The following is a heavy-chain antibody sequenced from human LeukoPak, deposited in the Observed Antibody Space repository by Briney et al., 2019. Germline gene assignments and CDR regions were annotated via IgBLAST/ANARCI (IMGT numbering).Heavy chain of an antibody. Sequence: GGSLRLSCAASGFTFSDYYMSCIRQAPGKGVEWVSYISSSGSTIYYADSVKGRFTISRDDAKNSLYLQMNSLRAEDTAVYYCARDPGIAAAADYWGQGTLVTVSS. CDR2: ISSSGSTI. J-gene: IGHJ4*02. CDR1: GFTFSDYY. V-gene: IGHV3-11*01. D-gene: IGHD6-13*01. CDR3: ARDPGIAAAADY.